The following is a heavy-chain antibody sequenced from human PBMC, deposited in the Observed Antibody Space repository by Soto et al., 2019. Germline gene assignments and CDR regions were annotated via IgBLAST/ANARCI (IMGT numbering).Heavy chain of an antibody. Sequence: QVQLQESGPGLVKPSETLSLTCTVSGGSVSSGSYYWSWIRQPPGKGLEWIGYIYYSGSTNYNPSLKSRVTISVDTSKNQFSLKLSSVTAADTAVYYCARDRYYYDGSGYPILYYGMDVWGQGTTVTVSS. J-gene: IGHJ6*02. CDR3: ARDRYYYDGSGYPILYYGMDV. D-gene: IGHD3-22*01. CDR2: IYYSGST. V-gene: IGHV4-61*01. CDR1: GGSVSSGSYY.